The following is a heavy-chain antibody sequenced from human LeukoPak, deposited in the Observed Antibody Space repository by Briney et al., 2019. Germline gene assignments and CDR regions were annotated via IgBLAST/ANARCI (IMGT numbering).Heavy chain of an antibody. CDR2: MNPNSGNT. CDR3: ARATPGGLHGYSFDY. J-gene: IGHJ4*02. D-gene: IGHD5-24*01. Sequence: ASVKVSCKASGYTFKNYDINWVRQATGQGLEWMGWMNPNSGNTGFAKKFQDGVSMTRDTSINTAYMELTSLRSGDTAVYYCARATPGGLHGYSFDYWGQGTVVTVYS. V-gene: IGHV1-8*02. CDR1: GYTFKNYD.